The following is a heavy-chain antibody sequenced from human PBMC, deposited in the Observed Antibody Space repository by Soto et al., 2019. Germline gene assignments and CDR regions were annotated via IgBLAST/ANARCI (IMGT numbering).Heavy chain of an antibody. CDR1: GYTFTGYY. CDR3: ARDPVSSQAWFDP. CDR2: INPNSGGT. V-gene: IGHV1-2*02. Sequence: ASVKVSCKASGYTFTGYYMHWVRQAPGQGLEWMGWINPNSGGTNYAQKFQGRVTMTRDTSISTAYMELSRLRSDDTAVYYCARDPVSSQAWFDPWGQGTLVTSPQ. J-gene: IGHJ5*02.